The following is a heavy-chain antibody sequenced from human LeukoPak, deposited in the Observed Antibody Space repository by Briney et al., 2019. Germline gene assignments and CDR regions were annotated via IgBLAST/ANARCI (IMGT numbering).Heavy chain of an antibody. Sequence: SGGSLRLSCAASGFTFSSYGMHWLRQAPGKGLEWVAFIRYDGSNKYYADSVKGRFTISRDNSKNTLYLQMKGLRAEDTAVYYCAFPGGSGWSFDNSGQGTLVTVSS. V-gene: IGHV3-30*02. CDR2: IRYDGSNK. J-gene: IGHJ4*02. CDR1: GFTFSSYG. CDR3: AFPGGSGWSFDN. D-gene: IGHD6-19*01.